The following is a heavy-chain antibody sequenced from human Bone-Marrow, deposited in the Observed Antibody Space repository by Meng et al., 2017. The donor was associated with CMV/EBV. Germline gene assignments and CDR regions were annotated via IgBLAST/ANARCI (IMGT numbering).Heavy chain of an antibody. D-gene: IGHD6-13*01. CDR2: MNPNSGNT. Sequence: ASVKVSCKASGYTFTSYDINWVRQATGQGLEWMGWMNPNSGNTGYAQKFQGRVTMTRNTSISTAYMELSSLRSEDTAVYYCVREGSDSSSWYHLYYYYGMDVWGQGTTVTVAS. CDR1: GYTFTSYD. CDR3: VREGSDSSSWYHLYYYYGMDV. J-gene: IGHJ6*02. V-gene: IGHV1-8*01.